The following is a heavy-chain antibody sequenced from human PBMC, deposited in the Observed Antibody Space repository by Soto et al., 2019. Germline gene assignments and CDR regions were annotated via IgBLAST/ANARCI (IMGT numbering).Heavy chain of an antibody. D-gene: IGHD3-10*01. V-gene: IGHV3-30*03. CDR3: VLWPPYYFDY. CDR2: IASDGKDK. J-gene: IGHJ4*02. CDR1: GFTFSNYA. Sequence: GGSLRLSCAASGFTFSNYAIHWVRQAPGKGLEWVAVIASDGKDKRYADSVKGRFTISRDNSKNTLYLQMNSLRAEDTAVYYCVLWPPYYFDYWGQGTLVTVSS.